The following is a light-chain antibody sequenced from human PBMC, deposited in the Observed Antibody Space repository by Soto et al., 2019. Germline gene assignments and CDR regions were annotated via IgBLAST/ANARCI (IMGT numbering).Light chain of an antibody. J-gene: IGKJ1*01. CDR3: QQYGSSPLT. V-gene: IGKV3-20*01. CDR2: VAS. CDR1: QSVSSSY. Sequence: EIVLTQSPGTLSLSPGERATLSCRASQSVSSSYLAWYQQKPGQAPRLLIYVASSRATGIPDRFSGSGSGTDFPLTISRLEPEDFAVYYCQQYGSSPLTFGQGTKVEIK.